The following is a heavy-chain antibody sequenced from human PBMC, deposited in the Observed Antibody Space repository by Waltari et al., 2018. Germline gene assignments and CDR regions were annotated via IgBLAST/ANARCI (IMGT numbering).Heavy chain of an antibody. J-gene: IGHJ4*02. Sequence: QLQLQESGPGLVKPSETLSLTCTVSGGSISSSSYYWGWIRQPPGKGLEWIGSIYYSGSTYYNPSLKSRVTISVDTSKNQFSLKLSSVTAADTAVYYCARRDRSMWLVPFYDYWGQGTLVTVSS. CDR3: ARRDRSMWLVPFYDY. CDR2: IYYSGST. V-gene: IGHV4-39*01. CDR1: GGSISSSSYY. D-gene: IGHD6-19*01.